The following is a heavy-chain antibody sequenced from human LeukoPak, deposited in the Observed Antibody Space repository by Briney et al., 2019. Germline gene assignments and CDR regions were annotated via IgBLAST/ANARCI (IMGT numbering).Heavy chain of an antibody. CDR3: ARDKHNPYDSSGYYWGTFDY. CDR2: IYYSGST. V-gene: IGHV4-39*07. Sequence: SETLSLTCTVSGGSISSSNYYWGWIRQPPGKGLEWIGSIYYSGSTYYNPSLKSRVTISVDTSKNQFSLKVSSVTAADTAVYYCARDKHNPYDSSGYYWGTFDYWGQGTLVTVSS. CDR1: GGSISSSNYY. D-gene: IGHD3-22*01. J-gene: IGHJ4*02.